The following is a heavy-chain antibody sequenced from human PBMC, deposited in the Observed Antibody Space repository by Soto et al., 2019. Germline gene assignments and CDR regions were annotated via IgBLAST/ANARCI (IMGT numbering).Heavy chain of an antibody. V-gene: IGHV3-21*01. Sequence: GGSLRLSCAASGFTFSSYSMNWVRQAPGKGLEWVSSISSSSSYIYYADSVKGRFTISRDNAKNSLYLQMNSLRAEDTAVYYCARGVVVPAAMTSDAFDIWGQGTMVTVSS. CDR2: ISSSSSYI. CDR1: GFTFSSYS. D-gene: IGHD2-2*01. J-gene: IGHJ3*02. CDR3: ARGVVVPAAMTSDAFDI.